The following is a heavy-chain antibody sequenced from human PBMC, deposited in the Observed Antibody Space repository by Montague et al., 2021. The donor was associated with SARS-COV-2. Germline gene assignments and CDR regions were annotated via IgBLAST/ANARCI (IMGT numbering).Heavy chain of an antibody. CDR2: TYYRSKWYN. Sequence: CAISGDSVSINSAAWNWIRQSPSIGLEWLGRTYYRSKWYNDYAVSVKSRITINPDTSKNQFSLQLNSVTPEDTAVYYCARDDPYCTNGVCYTGNWFDPWGQGTLVTVSS. CDR1: GDSVSINSAA. CDR3: ARDDPYCTNGVCYTGNWFDP. J-gene: IGHJ5*02. D-gene: IGHD2-8*01. V-gene: IGHV6-1*01.